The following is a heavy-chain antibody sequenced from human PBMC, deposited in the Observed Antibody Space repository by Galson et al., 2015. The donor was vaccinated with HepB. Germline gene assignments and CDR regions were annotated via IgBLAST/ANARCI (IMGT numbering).Heavy chain of an antibody. V-gene: IGHV1-69*13. J-gene: IGHJ6*03. CDR1: GYTFTSYD. CDR3: ARGYCSSTSCYYYYYYYMDV. CDR2: IIPIFGTA. D-gene: IGHD2-2*01. Sequence: SVKVSCKASGYTFTSYDINWVRQATGQGLEWMGGIIPIFGTANYAQKFQGRVTITADESTSTAYMELSSLRSEDTAVYYCARGYCSSTSCYYYYYYYMDVWGKGTTVTVSS.